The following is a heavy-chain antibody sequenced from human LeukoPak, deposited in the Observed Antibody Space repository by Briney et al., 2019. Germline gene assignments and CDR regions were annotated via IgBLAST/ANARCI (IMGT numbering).Heavy chain of an antibody. Sequence: GGSLRLSCAASGFSFSNYGMHWVRQAPGKGLEWVAFIRFDGRNKFYADSVKGRFTISRDNSKNTPSLQMNSLRAEDTAVYYCANEDSGYGFVYWGQGTLVTVSA. J-gene: IGHJ4*02. CDR1: GFSFSNYG. CDR3: ANEDSGYGFVY. V-gene: IGHV3-30*02. D-gene: IGHD5-12*01. CDR2: IRFDGRNK.